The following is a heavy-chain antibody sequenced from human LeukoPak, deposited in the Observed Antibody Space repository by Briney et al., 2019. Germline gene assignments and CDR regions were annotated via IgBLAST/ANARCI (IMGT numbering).Heavy chain of an antibody. CDR2: INPRGGTT. J-gene: IGHJ3*02. Sequence: GASVEDSCKASGYTFTSYYTHWVRQTPGQGLEWMGLINPRGGTTNYAQKFQGRVTMTRDTSTSTVYMELSSLRSEDTAVYYCARVGGGYYLGTFDIWGQGTLVTVSS. V-gene: IGHV1-46*01. D-gene: IGHD3-22*01. CDR3: ARVGGGYYLGTFDI. CDR1: GYTFTSYY.